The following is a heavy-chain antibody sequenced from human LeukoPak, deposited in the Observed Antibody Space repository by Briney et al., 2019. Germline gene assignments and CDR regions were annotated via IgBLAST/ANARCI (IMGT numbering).Heavy chain of an antibody. J-gene: IGHJ4*02. CDR2: ISSSGSTI. CDR3: AREDYGDYDYDY. Sequence: AGGSLRLSCAASGFTFSSYEMNWVRQAPGKGLEWVSYISSSGSTIYYADSVKGRFTISRDNAKNSLYLQMDSLRAEDTAVYYCAREDYGDYDYDYWGQGTLVTVSS. D-gene: IGHD4-17*01. V-gene: IGHV3-48*03. CDR1: GFTFSSYE.